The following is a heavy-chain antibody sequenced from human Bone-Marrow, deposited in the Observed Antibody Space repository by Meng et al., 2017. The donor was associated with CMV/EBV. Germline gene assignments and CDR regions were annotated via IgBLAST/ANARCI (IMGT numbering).Heavy chain of an antibody. CDR2: INSDGSST. CDR1: GFTFSSYW. V-gene: IGHV3-74*01. J-gene: IGHJ5*02. Sequence: GGSLRLSCSASGFTFSSYWMHWVRQAPGRGLVWVSRINSDGSSTSYADPVKGRFTISRDNAKNTLYLQMNSLRAEDTAVYYCASLLYYPNWFDPGGRNPGHRLL. D-gene: IGHD3-10*01. CDR3: ASLLYYPNWFDP.